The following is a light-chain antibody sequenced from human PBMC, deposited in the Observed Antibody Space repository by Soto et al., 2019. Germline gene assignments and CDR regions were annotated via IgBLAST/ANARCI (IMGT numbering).Light chain of an antibody. CDR2: GAS. J-gene: IGKJ1*01. CDR1: QSIHTN. CDR3: QQYNNWPRT. V-gene: IGKV3-15*01. Sequence: ETVMTQSEATLSVSPGERATLSCRASQSIHTNLAWYQPKPGQPPRLLIYGASTRVTGIPTRFSGSGSGTEFTLTISSLQSEDFAVYYCQQYNNWPRTFGQGTKVEIK.